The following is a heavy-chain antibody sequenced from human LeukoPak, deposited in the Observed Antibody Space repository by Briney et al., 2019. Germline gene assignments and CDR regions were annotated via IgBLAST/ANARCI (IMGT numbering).Heavy chain of an antibody. J-gene: IGHJ4*02. CDR2: IIPIFGTA. V-gene: IGHV1-69*13. CDR1: GGTFSSYA. D-gene: IGHD3-22*01. Sequence: SVKVSCKASGGTFSSYAISWVRQAPGQGLEWMGGIIPIFGTANYAQKFQGRVTITADESTSTAYMELSSLRSEDTAVYYCASGDSSGLPTILDYWGQGTLVTVSS. CDR3: ASGDSSGLPTILDY.